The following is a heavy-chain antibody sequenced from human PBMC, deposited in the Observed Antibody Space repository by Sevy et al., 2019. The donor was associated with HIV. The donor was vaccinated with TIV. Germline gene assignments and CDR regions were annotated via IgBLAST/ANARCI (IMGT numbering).Heavy chain of an antibody. J-gene: IGHJ6*02. CDR1: GYTFTGYY. CDR2: INPNSGGT. CDR3: ARDLGSGYDYYYYYGMDV. D-gene: IGHD5-12*01. V-gene: IGHV1-2*06. Sequence: ASVKVSCKASGYTFTGYYMHWVRQAPGQGLEWMGRINPNSGGTNYAQKFQGRVTMTRDTSISTAYMELSRLRSDDTAVYYCARDLGSGYDYYYYYGMDVWGQGTTVTVSS.